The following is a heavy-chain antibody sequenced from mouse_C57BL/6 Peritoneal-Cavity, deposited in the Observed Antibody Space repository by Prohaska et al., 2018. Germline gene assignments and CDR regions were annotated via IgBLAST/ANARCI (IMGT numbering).Heavy chain of an antibody. D-gene: IGHD3-2*02. CDR3: ARDSSGYYYAMDY. CDR1: GFTFTDYY. J-gene: IGHJ4*01. V-gene: IGHV7-3*01. Sequence: EVKLVESGGGLVQPGGSLSLSCAASGFTFTDYYMSWVRQPPGKALEWLGFIRNKANGYTTEYSASVKGRFTISRDNSQSILDLQMNALRAEDSATYYCARDSSGYYYAMDYWGQGTSVTVSS. CDR2: IRNKANGYTT.